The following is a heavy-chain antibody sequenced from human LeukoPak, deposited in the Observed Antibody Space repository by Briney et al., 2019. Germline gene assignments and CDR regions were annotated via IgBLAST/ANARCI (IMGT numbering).Heavy chain of an antibody. V-gene: IGHV3-30*02. Sequence: GGSLRLSSAASGFTFSLYGIHWVRQAPGKGLEWVAFIQNDGSNKYYADSVKGRFTISRDNSKNTLYLQMNSLRPDDTAMYYCAKDRIVLVTATFDYWGQGT. J-gene: IGHJ4*02. D-gene: IGHD2-21*02. CDR3: AKDRIVLVTATFDY. CDR2: IQNDGSNK. CDR1: GFTFSLYG.